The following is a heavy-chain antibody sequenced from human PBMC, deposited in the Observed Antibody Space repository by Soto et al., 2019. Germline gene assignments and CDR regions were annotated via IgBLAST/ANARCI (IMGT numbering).Heavy chain of an antibody. Sequence: SETLSLTCTVSGGSISSYYWSWIRQPPGKGLEWIGYIYYSGSTNYNPSLKSRVTISVDTSKNQFSLKLSSVTAADTAVYYCARDLGYCSSTSCSDYYYYGMDVWGQGTTVTVSS. CDR2: IYYSGST. J-gene: IGHJ6*02. V-gene: IGHV4-59*01. D-gene: IGHD2-2*01. CDR1: GGSISSYY. CDR3: ARDLGYCSSTSCSDYYYYGMDV.